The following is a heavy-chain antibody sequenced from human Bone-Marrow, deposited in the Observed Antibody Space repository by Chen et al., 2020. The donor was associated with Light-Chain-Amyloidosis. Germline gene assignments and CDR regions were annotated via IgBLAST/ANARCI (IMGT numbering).Heavy chain of an antibody. Sequence: QIQLQQWGAGLLQPSETLSLTCTVFGGSLSGDYWSWIRQPPGKGLMWMGEIHRSGTTTYHPSLKSRVTISMDTSKNQCSLKLNSVNAADTGVFCCARGGSGPGPFDPWGQGAQVTVST. CDR1: GGSLSGDY. CDR2: IHRSGTT. V-gene: IGHV4-34*01. J-gene: IGHJ5*02. D-gene: IGHD3-10*01. CDR3: ARGGSGPGPFDP.